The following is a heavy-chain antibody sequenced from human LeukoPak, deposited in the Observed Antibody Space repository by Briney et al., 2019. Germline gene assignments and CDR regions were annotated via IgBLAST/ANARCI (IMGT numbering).Heavy chain of an antibody. J-gene: IGHJ4*02. CDR3: ARRWYSSSWSNPSPFDY. CDR2: IYYSGST. CDR1: VGSISSSSYY. Sequence: SETLSLTCTVSVGSISSSSYYWGWIRQPPGKGLEWIGSIYYSGSTYYNPSLKSRVTISVDTSKNQFSLKLSSVTAADTAVYYCARRWYSSSWSNPSPFDYWGQGTLVTVSS. D-gene: IGHD6-13*01. V-gene: IGHV4-39*07.